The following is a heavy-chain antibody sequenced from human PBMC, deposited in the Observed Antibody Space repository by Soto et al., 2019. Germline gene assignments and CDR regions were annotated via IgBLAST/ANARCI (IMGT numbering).Heavy chain of an antibody. V-gene: IGHV3-74*01. Sequence: EVQLVESGGGLVQPGGSLRLSCAASGFTFSSYWMHWVRQAPGKGLVWVSRINSDGSSTSYADSVKGRFTISRDNAKNTLYLQMNSLRAEDTAVYYCARSYCSSTCCSPWDAFDIWGQGTMVTVSS. CDR2: INSDGSST. CDR1: GFTFSSYW. CDR3: ARSYCSSTCCSPWDAFDI. J-gene: IGHJ3*02. D-gene: IGHD2-2*01.